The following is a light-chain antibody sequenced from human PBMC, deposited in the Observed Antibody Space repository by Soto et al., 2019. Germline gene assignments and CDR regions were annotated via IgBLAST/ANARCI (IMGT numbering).Light chain of an antibody. CDR3: CSYAGSTTFPWV. CDR2: EGS. J-gene: IGLJ3*02. V-gene: IGLV2-23*03. Sequence: QSALTQPASVSGSPGQSITSSCTGTSSDVGSSTLVSWFQQHPGKAPKLIIYEGSKRPSGVSDRFSGSKSGNTASLTISGLQAEDEADYYCCSYAGSTTFPWVFGGGTKLTVL. CDR1: SSDVGSSTL.